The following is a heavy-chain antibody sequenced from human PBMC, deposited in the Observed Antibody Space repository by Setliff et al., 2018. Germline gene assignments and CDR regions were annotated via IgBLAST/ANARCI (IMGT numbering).Heavy chain of an antibody. CDR1: GFTFSNSS. CDR2: ISSDGVRI. J-gene: IGHJ4*02. Sequence: GGSLRLSCAASGFTFSNSSMHWVRQAPGKGLEYVSAISSDGVRIYYVDSVKGRFTISRDNSKNTLYLRMGSLRGEDTATYYCSRGTIGVSGWLSFDYWGQGIPVTVSS. V-gene: IGHV3-64*02. CDR3: SRGTIGVSGWLSFDY. D-gene: IGHD6-19*01.